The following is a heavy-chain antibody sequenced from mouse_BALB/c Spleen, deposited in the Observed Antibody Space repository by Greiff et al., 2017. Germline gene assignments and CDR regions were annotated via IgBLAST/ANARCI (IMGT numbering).Heavy chain of an antibody. D-gene: IGHD2-4*01. J-gene: IGHJ3*01. Sequence: EVKLMESGGGLVKPGGSLKLSCAASGFTFSSYTMSWVRQTPEKRLEWVATISSGGSYTYYPDSVKGRFTISRDNAKNTLYLQMSSLKSEDTAMYYCTREFYDYDPWFAYWGQGTLVTVSA. CDR1: GFTFSSYT. CDR2: ISSGGSYT. V-gene: IGHV5-6-4*01. CDR3: TREFYDYDPWFAY.